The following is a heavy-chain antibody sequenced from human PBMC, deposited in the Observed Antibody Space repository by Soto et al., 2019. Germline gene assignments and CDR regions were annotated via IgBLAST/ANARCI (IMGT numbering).Heavy chain of an antibody. CDR1: GYSFTSYA. CDR3: ARVRGYYYWDA. D-gene: IGHD3-22*01. J-gene: IGHJ5*02. V-gene: IGHV1-3*01. Sequence: QVQLVQSGAEVKKPGASVKVSCKASGYSFTSYAMHWVRQAPGQRLEWMGWINAGNGNTKYSQKFQGRVTITRDTSASTAYMELSSLRSEDTAVYYCARVRGYYYWDAWGQGTLVTVSS. CDR2: INAGNGNT.